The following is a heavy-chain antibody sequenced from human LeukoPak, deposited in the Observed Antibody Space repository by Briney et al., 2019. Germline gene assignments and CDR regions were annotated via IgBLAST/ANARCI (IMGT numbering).Heavy chain of an antibody. V-gene: IGHV4-59*01. CDR3: ASEDPQTTLPEGLDV. J-gene: IGHJ6*02. CDR1: GGSISNYY. D-gene: IGHD1-1*01. Sequence: SETLSLTCTVSGGSISNYYWSWLRQPPGKGLEWIGYIYFSGTTNMNPSLKSRVTISVDMSKNQFSLKLSSVTAADTAVYYCASEDPQTTLPEGLDVWGQRTTVTVSS. CDR2: IYFSGTT.